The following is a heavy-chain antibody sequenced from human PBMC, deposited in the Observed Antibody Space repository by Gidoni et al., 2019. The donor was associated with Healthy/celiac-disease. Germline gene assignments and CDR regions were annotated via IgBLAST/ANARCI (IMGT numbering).Heavy chain of an antibody. D-gene: IGHD2-15*01. Sequence: NPSLKSRVTISVDTSKNQFSLKLSSVTAADTAVYYCARDYGQGFTLEWGQGTLVTVSS. J-gene: IGHJ4*02. CDR3: ARDYGQGFTLE. V-gene: IGHV4-31*02.